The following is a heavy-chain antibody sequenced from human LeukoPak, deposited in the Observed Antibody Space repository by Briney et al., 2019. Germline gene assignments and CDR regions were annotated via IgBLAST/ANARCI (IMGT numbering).Heavy chain of an antibody. CDR2: TSYNGSP. J-gene: IGHJ4*02. CDR1: GGSISSYY. D-gene: IGHD2-2*01. Sequence: NPSETLSLTCTVSGGSISSYYWNWIRQPPGEGLEWIGYTSYNGSPIYNPSLKSRVTISVDTSKNQFSLRLSAVTAADTAVYYCARGTYCSSSSCYRLDYWGQGTLVTVSS. V-gene: IGHV4-59*12. CDR3: ARGTYCSSSSCYRLDY.